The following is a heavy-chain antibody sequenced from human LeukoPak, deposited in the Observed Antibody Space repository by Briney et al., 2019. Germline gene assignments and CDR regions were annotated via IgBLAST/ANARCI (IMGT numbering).Heavy chain of an antibody. CDR1: GFTFSSYW. D-gene: IGHD5-24*01. J-gene: IGHJ3*02. CDR2: INSDGSST. CDR3: ARVPNVDMATKKGFDI. Sequence: GGSLRLSCAASGFTFSSYWMHWVRQAPGKGLVWVSRINSDGSSTSYADSVKGRFTISRENAKNTLYLQMNSLRAEDTAVYYCARVPNVDMATKKGFDIWGQGTMVTVST. V-gene: IGHV3-74*01.